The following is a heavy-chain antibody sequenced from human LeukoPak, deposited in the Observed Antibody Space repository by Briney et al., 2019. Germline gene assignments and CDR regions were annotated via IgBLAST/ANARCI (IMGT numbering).Heavy chain of an antibody. J-gene: IGHJ4*02. CDR1: GGSISSSSYY. CDR2: IYYSGST. D-gene: IGHD2-2*01. CDR3: ARRAYCSSTSCYWNDY. V-gene: IGHV4-39*01. Sequence: SGTLSLTCTVSGGSISSSSYYWGWIRQPPGKGLEWIGSIYYSGSTYYNPSPKSRVTISVDTSKNQFSLKLSSVTAADTAVYYCARRAYCSSTSCYWNDYWGQGTLVTVSS.